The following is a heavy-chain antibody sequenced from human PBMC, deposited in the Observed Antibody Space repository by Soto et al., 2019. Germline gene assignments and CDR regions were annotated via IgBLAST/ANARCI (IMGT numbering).Heavy chain of an antibody. Sequence: SETLSLTCTVSGGSISSGDYYWSWIRQPPGKGLEWIGYIYYSGSTYYNPSLKSRVTISVDTSKNQFSLKLSSVTAADTAVYYCARVPDYDFWSGYVHDAFDIWGQGTMVTVSS. V-gene: IGHV4-30-4*01. D-gene: IGHD3-3*01. CDR3: ARVPDYDFWSGYVHDAFDI. J-gene: IGHJ3*02. CDR1: GGSISSGDYY. CDR2: IYYSGST.